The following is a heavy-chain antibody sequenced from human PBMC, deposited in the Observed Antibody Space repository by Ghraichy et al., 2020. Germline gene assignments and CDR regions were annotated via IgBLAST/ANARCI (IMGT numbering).Heavy chain of an antibody. CDR2: ISGSGGST. D-gene: IGHD3-10*01. CDR1: GFTFSSYA. Sequence: GSLRLSCAASGFTFSSYAMSWVRQAPGKGLEWVSAISGSGGSTYYADSVKGRFTISRDNSKNTLYLQMNSLRAEDTAVYYCAKGGERLLWFGEFNYYYYGMDVWGQGTTVTVSS. J-gene: IGHJ6*02. CDR3: AKGGERLLWFGEFNYYYYGMDV. V-gene: IGHV3-23*01.